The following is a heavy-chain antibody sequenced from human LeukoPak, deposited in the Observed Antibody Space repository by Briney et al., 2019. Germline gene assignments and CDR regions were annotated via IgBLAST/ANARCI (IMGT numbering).Heavy chain of an antibody. CDR2: IYSGGST. Sequence: PGRSLRLSCTASGFSFGDYAMSWVRQAPGKGLEWVSIIYSGGSTYYADSVKDRFTISRDNSKNTLYLQMNSLRAEDTAVYYCARDPQAQHWGQGTLVTVSS. V-gene: IGHV3-66*01. J-gene: IGHJ1*01. CDR3: ARDPQAQH. CDR1: GFSFGDYA.